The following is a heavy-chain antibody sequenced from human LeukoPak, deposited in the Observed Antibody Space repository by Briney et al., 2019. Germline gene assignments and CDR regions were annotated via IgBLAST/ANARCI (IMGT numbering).Heavy chain of an antibody. CDR3: ARDGMGATSDY. Sequence: SETLSLTCTVSGGSISSYYWSWIRQPPGKGLEWIGYIYYSGSTNHNPSLKSRVTISVDTSKNQFSLKLSSVTAADTAVYYCARDGMGATSDYWGQGTLVTVSS. J-gene: IGHJ4*02. CDR2: IYYSGST. V-gene: IGHV4-59*01. D-gene: IGHD1-26*01. CDR1: GGSISSYY.